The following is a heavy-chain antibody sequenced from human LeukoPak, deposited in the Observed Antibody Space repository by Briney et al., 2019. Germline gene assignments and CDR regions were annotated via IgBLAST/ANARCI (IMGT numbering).Heavy chain of an antibody. V-gene: IGHV3-23*01. D-gene: IGHD6-19*01. CDR2: ISGSGGST. Sequence: GGSLRLSCAASGFTFSSFAMSWVRQAPGKGLEWVSGISGSGGSTYYADSVKGRFTISRDNSKNTLYLQMNSLRAEDTAVYYCANGVAVAGTFDYWGQGTLVTVSS. CDR3: ANGVAVAGTFDY. CDR1: GFTFSSFA. J-gene: IGHJ4*02.